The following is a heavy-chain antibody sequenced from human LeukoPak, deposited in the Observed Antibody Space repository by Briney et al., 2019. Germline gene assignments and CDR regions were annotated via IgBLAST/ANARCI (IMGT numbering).Heavy chain of an antibody. J-gene: IGHJ4*02. CDR2: ISYDGSNK. Sequence: GRSLRLSCAASGFTFSSYAMHWVRQAPGKGLEWVAVISYDGSNKYYADSVKGRFTISRDNSKNTLYLQMNSLRAEDTAVYYCAGSSRWFGELPTDYWGQGTLVTVSS. D-gene: IGHD3-10*01. CDR1: GFTFSSYA. V-gene: IGHV3-30-3*01. CDR3: AGSSRWFGELPTDY.